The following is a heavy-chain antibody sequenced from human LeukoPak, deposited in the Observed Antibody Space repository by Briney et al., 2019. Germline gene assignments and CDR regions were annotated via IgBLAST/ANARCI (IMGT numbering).Heavy chain of an antibody. CDR3: ARDSVRNQLEPFWFDY. D-gene: IGHD1-1*01. CDR2: INEDGSEK. CDR1: GFTFSTYW. V-gene: IGHV3-7*01. J-gene: IGHJ4*02. Sequence: GGSLRLSCAASGFTFSTYWMSWVRQAPGKGLEWVANINEDGSEKYYVDSVKGRFTISRDNSKNTLYLQMNSLRAEDTAVYYCARDSVRNQLEPFWFDYWGQGTLVTVSS.